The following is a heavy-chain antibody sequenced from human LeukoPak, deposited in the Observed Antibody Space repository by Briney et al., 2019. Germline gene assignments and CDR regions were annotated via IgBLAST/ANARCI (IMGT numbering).Heavy chain of an antibody. CDR2: IYYSGST. CDR3: ARHTCSSTSCPFDY. J-gene: IGHJ4*02. D-gene: IGHD2-2*01. V-gene: IGHV4-59*08. CDR1: GGSISGYY. Sequence: SETLSLTCTVSGGSISGYYWSWIRQTPGKGLEWIGYIYYSGSTNYNPSLKSRVTISVDTSKNQFSLKLSSVTAADTAVYYCARHTCSSTSCPFDYWGQGTLVSVSS.